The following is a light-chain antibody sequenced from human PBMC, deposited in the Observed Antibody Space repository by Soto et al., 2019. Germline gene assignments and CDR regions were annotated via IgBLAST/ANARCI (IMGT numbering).Light chain of an antibody. CDR2: RNV. CDR3: AAWDDNLSGPL. J-gene: IGLJ3*02. CDR1: SSNIGNNY. Sequence: QSVLTQPPSASATPGQRVTISCSGSSSNIGNNYFSWYHQLPGTAPKLLIYRNVQRASGVPDRFSGSKSDTSGSLAISGLRSDDEGIYYCAAWDDNLSGPLFGGGTKLTVL. V-gene: IGLV1-47*01.